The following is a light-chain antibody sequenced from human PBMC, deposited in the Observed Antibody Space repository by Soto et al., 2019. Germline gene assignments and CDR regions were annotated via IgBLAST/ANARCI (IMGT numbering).Light chain of an antibody. CDR3: HQYYNTPLT. J-gene: IGKJ4*01. Sequence: DIVMTQSPDSLAVSLGERATINCKSSQSVLYSSNNKNYLAWYQQKPRQPPKLLIYWASTRESGVPDRFSGSGSGTDFTLTINSLQAEDVAVYYCHQYYNTPLTFGGGTKVEIK. CDR2: WAS. CDR1: QSVLYSSNNKNY. V-gene: IGKV4-1*01.